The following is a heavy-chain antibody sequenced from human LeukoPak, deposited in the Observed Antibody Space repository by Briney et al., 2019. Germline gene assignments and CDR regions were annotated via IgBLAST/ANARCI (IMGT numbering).Heavy chain of an antibody. CDR3: AKDRATVSNVYAFDM. J-gene: IGHJ3*02. CDR2: IIPIFGTA. V-gene: IGHV1-69*05. Sequence: SVKVSCKASGGTFSSYAISWVRQAPGQGLEWMGGIIPIFGTANYAQKFQGRVTITTDESTSTAYMELSSLRPEDTAIYYCAKDRATVSNVYAFDMWGQGTKVTVSS. CDR1: GGTFSSYA. D-gene: IGHD4-17*01.